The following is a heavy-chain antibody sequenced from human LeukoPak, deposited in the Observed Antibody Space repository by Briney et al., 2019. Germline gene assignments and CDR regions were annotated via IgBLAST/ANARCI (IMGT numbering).Heavy chain of an antibody. J-gene: IGHJ6*03. CDR3: ARVGPAASRAYYYYMDV. CDR1: GGSFSGYY. V-gene: IGHV4-34*01. D-gene: IGHD2-2*01. CDR2: INHSGST. Sequence: PSETLSLTCAVYGGSFSGYYWSWIRQPPGKGLEWIGEINHSGSTNYNPSLKSRVTISVDTSKNQFSLELSSVTAADTAVYYCARVGPAASRAYYYYMDVWGKGTTVTVSS.